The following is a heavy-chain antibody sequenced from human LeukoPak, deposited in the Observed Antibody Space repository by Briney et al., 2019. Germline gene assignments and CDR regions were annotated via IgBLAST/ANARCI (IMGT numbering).Heavy chain of an antibody. Sequence: ASVKVSCKASGYTFTRYPINWVRQAPGQGLEWRGWISPYHGNTNYAQTLQGRVTMTTDTSTSTVYMELRSLRSDDTAVYYCARDFEPADNPYFYYYMDVWGAGTTVTVSS. CDR2: ISPYHGNT. CDR1: GYTFTRYP. CDR3: ARDFEPADNPYFYYYMDV. J-gene: IGHJ6*03. V-gene: IGHV1-18*01. D-gene: IGHD2-2*01.